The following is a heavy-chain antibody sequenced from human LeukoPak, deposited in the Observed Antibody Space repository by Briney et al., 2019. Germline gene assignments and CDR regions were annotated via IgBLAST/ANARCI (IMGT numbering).Heavy chain of an antibody. D-gene: IGHD2-2*01. Sequence: GGSLRLSCAASGFTFSSYGMHWVRQAPGKGLEWVAVIWYDGSNKYYADSVKGRFTLSRDDSRNTVYLQLSNLRVDDTAIYYCAKANWVSNADAVWWGQGTQVTVSS. CDR2: IWYDGSNK. V-gene: IGHV3-33*06. CDR3: AKANWVSNADAVW. CDR1: GFTFSSYG. J-gene: IGHJ4*02.